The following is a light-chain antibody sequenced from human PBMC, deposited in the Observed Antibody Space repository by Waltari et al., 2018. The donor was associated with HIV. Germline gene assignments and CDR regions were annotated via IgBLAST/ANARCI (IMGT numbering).Light chain of an antibody. J-gene: IGLJ2*01. CDR1: SSNLGAVYY. V-gene: IGLV1-40*01. CDR2: GNT. CDR3: QSYDSSLSGFVV. Sequence: QSVLTQPPSASGAPGQTVTTPCTGSSSNLGAVYYVPWSQQLPGTAPKVLIDGNTNRPSGVPDRFSGSKSGTSASLAITGLQAEDEADYYCQSYDSSLSGFVVFGGGTKVTVL.